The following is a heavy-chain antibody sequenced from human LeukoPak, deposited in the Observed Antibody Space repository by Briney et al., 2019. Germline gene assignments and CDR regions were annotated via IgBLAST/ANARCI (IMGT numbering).Heavy chain of an antibody. V-gene: IGHV3-66*01. D-gene: IGHD4/OR15-4a*01. CDR2: LYSGGAT. Sequence: GGSLRLSCAASGFTVKDNFMSWVRLAPGKGLEWVSVLYSGGATYYADSVKGRFTISRDNSKNIVFLQMNDLRTEDTAFYYCTRDSANYHFAYWGQGALVTVSS. CDR1: GFTVKDNF. CDR3: TRDSANYHFAY. J-gene: IGHJ4*02.